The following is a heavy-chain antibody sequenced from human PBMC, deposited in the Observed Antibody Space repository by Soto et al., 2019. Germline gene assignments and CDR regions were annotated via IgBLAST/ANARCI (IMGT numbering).Heavy chain of an antibody. CDR3: VRDGVAAGNINFDY. D-gene: IGHD6-19*01. Sequence: GASVKVSCKASGYRFTKSAMHWVRQAPGQRLEWMGWISGDSGNTKYSPKLQDRVTITRDTSASTAYMELSSLRSEDTALYYCVRDGVAAGNINFDYWGQGTLVTFSS. V-gene: IGHV1-3*01. J-gene: IGHJ4*01. CDR2: ISGDSGNT. CDR1: GYRFTKSA.